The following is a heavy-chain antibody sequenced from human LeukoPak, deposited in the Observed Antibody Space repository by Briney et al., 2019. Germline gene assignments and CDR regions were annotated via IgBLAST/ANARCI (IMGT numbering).Heavy chain of an antibody. Sequence: SETLSLTCAVYGGSFSGYYWSWIRQPPGKGREWTGEINHSGSTNYNPSLKSRVTISVATSKNQFSLKLSSVTAADTAVYYCARGSGYSSSWYPYWGQGTLVTVSS. CDR2: INHSGST. CDR3: ARGSGYSSSWYPY. J-gene: IGHJ4*02. V-gene: IGHV4-34*01. CDR1: GGSFSGYY. D-gene: IGHD6-13*01.